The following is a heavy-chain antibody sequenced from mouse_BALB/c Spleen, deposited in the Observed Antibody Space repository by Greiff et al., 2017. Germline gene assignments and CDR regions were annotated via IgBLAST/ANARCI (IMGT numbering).Heavy chain of an antibody. CDR1: GYSITSDYA. CDR3: ARGGLRYAMDY. Sequence: EVQLQESGPGLVKPSQSLSLTCTVTGYSITSDYAWNWIRQFPGNKLEWMGYISYSGSTSYNPSLKSRISITRDTSKNQFFLQLNSVTTEETATYYCARGGLRYAMDYWGQGTSVTVSS. CDR2: ISYSGST. D-gene: IGHD2-2*01. J-gene: IGHJ4*01. V-gene: IGHV3-2*02.